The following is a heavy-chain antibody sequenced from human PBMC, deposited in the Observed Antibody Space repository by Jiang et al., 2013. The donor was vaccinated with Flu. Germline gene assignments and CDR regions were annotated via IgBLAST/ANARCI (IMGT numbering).Heavy chain of an antibody. V-gene: IGHV3-23*04. CDR3: ANLAVAGASYFDN. D-gene: IGHD6-19*01. CDR1: GFTFDSYA. J-gene: IGHJ4*02. Sequence: VQLVESGGGLVQPGGSLRLSCAASGFTFDSYAMTWVRQAPGKGLEWVSTISDSGGSAYYADSVKGRFTISRDNSKNTAHLQMNSLRAEDTAVYYCANLAVAGASYFDNWGQGTLVTVSS. CDR2: ISDSGGSA.